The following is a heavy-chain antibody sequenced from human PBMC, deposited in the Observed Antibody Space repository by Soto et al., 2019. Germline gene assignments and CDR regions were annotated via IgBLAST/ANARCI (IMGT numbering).Heavy chain of an antibody. D-gene: IGHD2-2*01. CDR2: ISGSGGST. CDR3: ANDIVVVPAVDY. V-gene: IGHV3-23*01. J-gene: IGHJ4*02. Sequence: GGSLRLSCAASGFTFSSYAMSWVRQAPGKGLEWVSAISGSGGSTYYADSVKGRFTISRDNSKNTLYLQMNSLRAEDTAVYYCANDIVVVPAVDYWGQGTLVTVSS. CDR1: GFTFSSYA.